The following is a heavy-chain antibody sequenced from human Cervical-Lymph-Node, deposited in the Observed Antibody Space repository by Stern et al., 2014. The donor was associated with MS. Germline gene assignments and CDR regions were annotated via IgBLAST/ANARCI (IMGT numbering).Heavy chain of an antibody. Sequence: QVQLVESGAEVKKPGSSVNVSCKASGGTFINHAISWVRQAPGQGLAWMGGLIPILGTTDYAQKFQGRVTISADESANTAYMELSSLRSQDTAVYYCARDNDDNGMDVWGQGTTVIVSS. J-gene: IGHJ6*02. CDR1: GGTFINHA. D-gene: IGHD2-8*01. V-gene: IGHV1-69*01. CDR3: ARDNDDNGMDV. CDR2: LIPILGTT.